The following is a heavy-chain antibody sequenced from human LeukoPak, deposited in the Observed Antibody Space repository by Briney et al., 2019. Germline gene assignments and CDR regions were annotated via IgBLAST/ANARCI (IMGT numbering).Heavy chain of an antibody. Sequence: ASVKVSCKASGYTFTGYYMHWVRQAPGQGLEWMGWINPNSGGTNYAQKFQGRVTMTRDTSISTAYMELSRLRPDDTAVYYCARAGLGYDFWSGYAGYNWFDPWGQGTLVTVSS. V-gene: IGHV1-2*02. CDR3: ARAGLGYDFWSGYAGYNWFDP. CDR2: INPNSGGT. J-gene: IGHJ5*02. CDR1: GYTFTGYY. D-gene: IGHD3-3*01.